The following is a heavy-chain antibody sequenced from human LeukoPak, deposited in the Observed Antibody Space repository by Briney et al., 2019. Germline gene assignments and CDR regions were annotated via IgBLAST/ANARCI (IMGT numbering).Heavy chain of an antibody. Sequence: PSQTLSLTCAVSGGSVSSGSYYWSWIRQPPGKGLEWIGYIYYSGSTNYNPSLKSRVTISVDTPKNQFSLKLSSVTAADTAVYYCARDREDRIDYWGQGTLVTVSS. CDR1: GGSVSSGSYY. D-gene: IGHD1-26*01. CDR3: ARDREDRIDY. CDR2: IYYSGST. V-gene: IGHV4-61*01. J-gene: IGHJ4*02.